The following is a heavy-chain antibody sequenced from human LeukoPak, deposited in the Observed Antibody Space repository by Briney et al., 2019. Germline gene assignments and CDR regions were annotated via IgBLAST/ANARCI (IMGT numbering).Heavy chain of an antibody. D-gene: IGHD3-9*01. J-gene: IGHJ4*02. Sequence: SETLSLTCAVYGGSFSGYYWSWIRQPPGKGLEWIGEINHSGSTNYNPSLKSRVTISVDTSKNQFSLKLSSVTAADTAVYYCARDKNKRYLDYWGQGTLVIVSS. V-gene: IGHV4-34*01. CDR1: GGSFSGYY. CDR3: ARDKNKRYLDY. CDR2: INHSGST.